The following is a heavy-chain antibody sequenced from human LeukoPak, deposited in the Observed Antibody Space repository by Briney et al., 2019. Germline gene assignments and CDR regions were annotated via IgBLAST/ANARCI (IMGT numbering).Heavy chain of an antibody. CDR1: AASISSYY. J-gene: IGHJ5*02. V-gene: IGHV4-59*01. D-gene: IGHD5-12*01. CDR3: ARSEKVATATGWFDP. Sequence: SETLSLTCTVSAASISSYYWSWIRQSPGKGLGWIGYIYNSGSTNYNPSLKSRVNIAVDTSKNQSSLQLTSVTAADTAVYYCARSEKVATATGWFDPWDQGTLVTVSS. CDR2: IYNSGST.